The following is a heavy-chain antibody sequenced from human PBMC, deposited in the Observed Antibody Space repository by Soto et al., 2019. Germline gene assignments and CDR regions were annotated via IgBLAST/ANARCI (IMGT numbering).Heavy chain of an antibody. CDR1: GGTFSSYT. Sequence: QVQLVQSGAEVKKPGSSVKVSCKASGGTFSSYTISWVRQAPGQGLEWMGRIIPILGIANYAQKFQGRVTXTXXXSXXTAYMELSSLRSEDTAVYYCARDAGLAYCGGDCYSWGQGTLVTVSS. CDR3: ARDAGLAYCGGDCYS. J-gene: IGHJ4*02. V-gene: IGHV1-69*02. CDR2: IIPILGIA. D-gene: IGHD2-21*02.